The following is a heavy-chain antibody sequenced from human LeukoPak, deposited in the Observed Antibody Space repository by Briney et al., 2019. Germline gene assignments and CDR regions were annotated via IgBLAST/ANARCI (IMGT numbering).Heavy chain of an antibody. CDR2: IKQDGSEK. CDR3: ARYSYGLGY. CDR1: GFTFGSYW. V-gene: IGHV3-7*01. Sequence: GGSLRLSCAASGFTFGSYWMSWVRQAPGKGLEWVANIKQDGSEKYYVDSVKGRFTISRDNAKNSLYLQMNSLRAEDTAVYYCARYSYGLGYWGQGTLVTVSS. D-gene: IGHD5-18*01. J-gene: IGHJ4*02.